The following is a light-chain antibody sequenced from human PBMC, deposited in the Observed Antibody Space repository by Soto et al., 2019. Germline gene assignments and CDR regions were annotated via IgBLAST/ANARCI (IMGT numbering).Light chain of an antibody. J-gene: IGKJ1*01. CDR3: QQYFGSSWT. Sequence: EIVLTQSPGTLSSSPGERATLSCRASQSIDKRYLAWYQHKPGQAPRLLIYATSSRATGIPDRFGGSGSGTYFTLTINRLEPEDFAVYYCQQYFGSSWTFGQVTKVYIK. CDR2: ATS. CDR1: QSIDKRY. V-gene: IGKV3-20*01.